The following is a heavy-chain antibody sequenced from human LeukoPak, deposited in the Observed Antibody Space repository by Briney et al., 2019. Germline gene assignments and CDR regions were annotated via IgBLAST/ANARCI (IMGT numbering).Heavy chain of an antibody. CDR1: GGSFSGYY. Sequence: SETLSLTCAVYGGSFSGYYWSWIRQPPGKGLEWIGYIYYSGSTNYNPSLKSRVTISVDTSKNQFSLKLSSVTAADTAVYYCARHYGDYPFDYWGQGTLVTVSS. CDR2: IYYSGST. V-gene: IGHV4-59*08. CDR3: ARHYGDYPFDY. J-gene: IGHJ4*02. D-gene: IGHD4-17*01.